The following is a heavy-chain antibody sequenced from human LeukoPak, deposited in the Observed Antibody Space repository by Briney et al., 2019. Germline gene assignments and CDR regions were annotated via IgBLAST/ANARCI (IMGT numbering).Heavy chain of an antibody. D-gene: IGHD3-22*01. Sequence: GGSLRLSCAASGFTFSSNYMSWVRQAPGKGLEWVSVIYNGGTTYYADSLKGRFTISRDNAKNSLYLQMNSLRAEDTDVYYCAREPYYYDSSGYISDYWGQGTLVTVSS. V-gene: IGHV3-53*01. CDR2: IYNGGTT. CDR3: AREPYYYDSSGYISDY. CDR1: GFTFSSNY. J-gene: IGHJ4*02.